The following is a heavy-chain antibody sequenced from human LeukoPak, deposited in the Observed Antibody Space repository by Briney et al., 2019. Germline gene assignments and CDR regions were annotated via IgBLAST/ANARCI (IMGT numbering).Heavy chain of an antibody. CDR1: GYSFTSYW. Sequence: GESLKISCKCSGYSFTSYWIGWVRQMSGKGLEWRGIIYPGDSDTRYSPSFQGQVTISADKSISTAYLQWSSLKDSDTAMYYCARQAQGVVDTPGNYYYYMDVWGKGTTVTVSS. J-gene: IGHJ6*03. V-gene: IGHV5-51*01. CDR3: ARQAQGVVDTPGNYYYYMDV. D-gene: IGHD2-15*01. CDR2: IYPGDSDT.